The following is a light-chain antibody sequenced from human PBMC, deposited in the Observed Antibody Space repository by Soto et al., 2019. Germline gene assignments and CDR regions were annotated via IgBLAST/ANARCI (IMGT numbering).Light chain of an antibody. V-gene: IGLV2-8*01. CDR2: EVT. Sequence: QSALTQRPSASGSPGQSVTISCTGTSSDVGAYKYVSWYQQYPGKAPKLMIYEVTKRPSGAPDRFSGSKSGNTASLTVSGLQAEDEADYYCTSYVGNDIWVFGGGTKLTVL. J-gene: IGLJ3*02. CDR3: TSYVGNDIWV. CDR1: SSDVGAYKY.